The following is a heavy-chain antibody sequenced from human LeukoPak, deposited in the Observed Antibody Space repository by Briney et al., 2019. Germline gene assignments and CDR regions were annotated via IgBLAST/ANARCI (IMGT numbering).Heavy chain of an antibody. CDR1: GYTFTSYV. V-gene: IGHV1-2*02. D-gene: IGHD6-13*01. CDR2: INPNSGGT. CDR3: GRVLGYSSSWRDF. J-gene: IGHJ4*02. Sequence: ASVKVSFTASGYTFTSYVISWVRPAPGQGLEWMGWINPNSGGTNYAQNFQGRVTMTRDKSISTAYMELGRLRSDDTVFYYWGRVLGYSSSWRDFWGQGTLVTVSS.